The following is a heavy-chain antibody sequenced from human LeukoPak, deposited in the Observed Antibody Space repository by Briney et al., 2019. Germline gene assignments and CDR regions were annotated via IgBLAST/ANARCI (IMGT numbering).Heavy chain of an antibody. Sequence: GASVKVSCKASGYTFTSYGISRVRQAPGQGLEWMGWISAYNGNTNYAQKLQGRVTMTTDTSTSTAYMELRSLRSDDTAVYYCARDFGIYYDSSGYFDYWGQGTLVTVSS. CDR3: ARDFGIYYDSSGYFDY. CDR1: GYTFTSYG. J-gene: IGHJ4*02. V-gene: IGHV1-18*01. D-gene: IGHD3-22*01. CDR2: ISAYNGNT.